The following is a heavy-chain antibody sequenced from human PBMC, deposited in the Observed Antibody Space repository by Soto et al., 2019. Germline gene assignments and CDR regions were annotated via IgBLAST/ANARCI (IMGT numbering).Heavy chain of an antibody. CDR2: ISYDGSNK. Sequence: QVQLVESGGGVVQPGRSLRLSCAASGFTFSSYAMHWVRQAPGKGLEWVAVISYDGSNKYYADSVKGRFTISRDNSKNTLYLQMNSLRGEDTAVYYCARDREGSGWFGADDWGQETLVTVSS. V-gene: IGHV3-30-3*01. CDR1: GFTFSSYA. J-gene: IGHJ4*02. D-gene: IGHD6-19*01. CDR3: ARDREGSGWFGADD.